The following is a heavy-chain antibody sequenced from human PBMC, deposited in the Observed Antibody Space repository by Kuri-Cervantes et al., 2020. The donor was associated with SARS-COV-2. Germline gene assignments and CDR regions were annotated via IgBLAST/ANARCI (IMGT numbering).Heavy chain of an antibody. CDR2: IYSSGST. CDR3: ASYSSSWYPGL. CDR1: NGSIRSSSYY. J-gene: IGHJ2*01. D-gene: IGHD6-13*01. V-gene: IGHV4-39*01. Sequence: GSLRLSCSVSNGSIRSSSYYWGWIRRPPGKGLEWIGSIYSSGSTYYNPSLKSRVTISVDTSKNQFSLKLSSVTAADTAVYYCASYSSSWYPGLWGRGTLVTVSS.